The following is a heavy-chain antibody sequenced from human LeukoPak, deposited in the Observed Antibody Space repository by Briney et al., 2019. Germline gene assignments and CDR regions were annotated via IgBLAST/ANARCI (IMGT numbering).Heavy chain of an antibody. CDR3: ARTLAVPLGELSSSFDY. V-gene: IGHV1-46*01. D-gene: IGHD3-16*02. CDR2: INPSGGST. CDR1: GYTFTSYY. J-gene: IGHJ4*02. Sequence: GASVKVSCKASGYTFTSYYMHWVRQAPGQGLEWMGIINPSGGSTSYAQKFQGRVTMTRDMSTSTVYMELSSLRSEDTAVYYCARTLAVPLGELSSSFDYWGQGTLVTVSS.